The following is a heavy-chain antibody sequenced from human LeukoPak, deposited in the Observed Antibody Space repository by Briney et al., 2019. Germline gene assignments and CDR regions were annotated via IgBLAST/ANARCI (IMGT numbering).Heavy chain of an antibody. CDR3: ARPVLGDGTVAAQFEH. CDR1: GYTFTGYY. CDR2: ISAYNGNT. J-gene: IGHJ4*02. Sequence: ASVKVSCKASGYTFTGYYMHWVRQAPGQGLEWMGWISAYNGNTNYAQKLQGRVTMTRDTSISTAYMELSRLRSDDTAVYYCARPVLGDGTVAAQFEHWGQGTLVTVSS. D-gene: IGHD2-15*01. V-gene: IGHV1-2*02.